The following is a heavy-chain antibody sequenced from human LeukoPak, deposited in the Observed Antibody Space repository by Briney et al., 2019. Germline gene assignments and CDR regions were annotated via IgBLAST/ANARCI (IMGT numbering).Heavy chain of an antibody. J-gene: IGHJ5*02. CDR3: ERDRHCSSTSCYPQWFDP. CDR1: GYTFTSYG. V-gene: IGHV1-18*01. D-gene: IGHD2-2*01. CDR2: ISAYNGNT. Sequence: ASVKVSCKASGYTFTSYGISWVRQAPGQGLEWMGWISAYNGNTNYAQKLQGRVTMTTDTSTSTAYMELRSLRSDDTAVYYCERDRHCSSTSCYPQWFDPWGQGTLVTVSS.